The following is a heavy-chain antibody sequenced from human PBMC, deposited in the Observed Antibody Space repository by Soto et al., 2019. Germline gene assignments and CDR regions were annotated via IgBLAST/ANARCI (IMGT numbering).Heavy chain of an antibody. CDR2: ITNNADST. CDR1: GFTFTSYS. CDR3: AKGRPAGSFYQLSHY. J-gene: IGHJ4*02. Sequence: WGSLRLSCAASGFTFTSYSMTWVRQAPGKGLEWVSSITNNADSTYYADSVRGRFTISRDNSRNTLYLQINNLRAEDTAIYYCAKGRPAGSFYQLSHYWGQGTLVTV. V-gene: IGHV3-23*01. D-gene: IGHD3-10*01.